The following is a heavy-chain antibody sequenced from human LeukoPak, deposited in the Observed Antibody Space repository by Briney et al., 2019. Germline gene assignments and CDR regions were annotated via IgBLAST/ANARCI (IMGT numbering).Heavy chain of an antibody. CDR2: IYYSGST. CDR3: ASLNRGLIDY. Sequence: SGTLFLTCTVSGGSISSSSYYWGWIRQPPGKGLEWIGSIYYSGSTYYNPSLKSRVTISVDTSKNQFSLKLSSVTAADTAVYYCASLNRGLIDYWGQGTLVTVSS. J-gene: IGHJ4*02. D-gene: IGHD3-10*01. V-gene: IGHV4-39*01. CDR1: GGSISSSSYY.